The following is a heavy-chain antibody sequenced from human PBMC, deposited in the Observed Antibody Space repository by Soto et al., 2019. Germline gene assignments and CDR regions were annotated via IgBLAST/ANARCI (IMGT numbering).Heavy chain of an antibody. V-gene: IGHV1-2*04. CDR1: GYTFTDYY. Sequence: GASVKVSCKASGYTFTDYYLYWVRQAPGQGLEWMGWINPNSGATNYAQKFQGWVTMTRDTSISTAYMEVRRLKSDDTAVYYCARSHCSGGSCYSDDYYYGMDVWGQGTTVTVSS. J-gene: IGHJ6*02. CDR2: INPNSGAT. CDR3: ARSHCSGGSCYSDDYYYGMDV. D-gene: IGHD2-15*01.